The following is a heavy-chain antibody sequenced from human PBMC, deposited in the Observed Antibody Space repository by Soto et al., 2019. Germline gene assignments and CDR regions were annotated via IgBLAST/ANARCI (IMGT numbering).Heavy chain of an antibody. D-gene: IGHD2-21*01. CDR3: AKPYCIFNNCFDNWFDP. Sequence: GGSLRLSCAASGFTFSSYGIHWVRQAPGKGLEWVALTSYDGANKYYADSVKGRFTISRDNSKNTLYLQMNSLRPEDTAVYYCAKPYCIFNNCFDNWFDPWGQGTLVTVSS. V-gene: IGHV3-30*18. CDR2: TSYDGANK. J-gene: IGHJ5*02. CDR1: GFTFSSYG.